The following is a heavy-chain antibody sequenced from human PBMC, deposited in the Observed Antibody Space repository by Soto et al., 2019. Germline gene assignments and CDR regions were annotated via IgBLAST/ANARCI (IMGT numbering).Heavy chain of an antibody. Sequence: EVQLLESGGGLVQPGGSLRLSCAASGFPFSTSAMNWVRQAPGEGLEWVSIISASSDAAYYAESVKGRFASSRDNSKNTLYLQMNSLRAEDTAVYYCAKYSGSYPVYNGLSLWGQGTTVTVS. CDR3: AKYSGSYPVYNGLSL. CDR1: GFPFSTSA. J-gene: IGHJ6*02. CDR2: ISASSDAA. V-gene: IGHV3-23*01. D-gene: IGHD1-26*01.